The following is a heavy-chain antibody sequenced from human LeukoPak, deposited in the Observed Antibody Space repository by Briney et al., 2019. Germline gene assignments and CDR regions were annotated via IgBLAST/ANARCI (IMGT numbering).Heavy chain of an antibody. CDR3: ARGYDLNWFDP. D-gene: IGHD3-3*01. V-gene: IGHV4-59*01. Sequence: KPSETLSLTCTVSGGSISSYYWSWIRQPPGKGLEWIGYIYHSGSTNYNPSLKSRVTISVDTSKNQFSLKLSSVTAADTAVYYCARGYDLNWFDPWGQGTLVTVSS. CDR2: IYHSGST. CDR1: GGSISSYY. J-gene: IGHJ5*02.